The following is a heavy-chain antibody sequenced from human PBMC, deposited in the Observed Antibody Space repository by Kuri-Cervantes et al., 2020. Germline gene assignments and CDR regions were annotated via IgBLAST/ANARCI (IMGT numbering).Heavy chain of an antibody. CDR1: GFSVSANY. V-gene: IGHV3-23*01. J-gene: IGHJ4*02. CDR3: AKDLGYSYGFDY. D-gene: IGHD5-18*01. CDR2: ISGSGGST. Sequence: ETLSLTCAASGFSVSANYMSWVRQAPGKGLEWVSAISGSGGSTYYADSVKGRFTISRDNSKNTLYLQMNSLRAEDTAVYYCAKDLGYSYGFDYWGQGTLVTVSS.